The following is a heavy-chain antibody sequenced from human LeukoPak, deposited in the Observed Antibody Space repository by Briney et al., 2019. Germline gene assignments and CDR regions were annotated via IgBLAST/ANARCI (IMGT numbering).Heavy chain of an antibody. D-gene: IGHD3-10*01. CDR1: GGSISSYY. CDR3: AARYYYGSHAFDI. J-gene: IGHJ3*02. Sequence: SETLSLTCTVSGGSISSYYWNLIRQPPGKGLEWIGYIYYTGNTNYNPSLTSRVTMSVDTSKNQFSLILSSVTTADTAVYYCAARYYYGSHAFDIWGQGTMVTASS. V-gene: IGHV4-59*01. CDR2: IYYTGNT.